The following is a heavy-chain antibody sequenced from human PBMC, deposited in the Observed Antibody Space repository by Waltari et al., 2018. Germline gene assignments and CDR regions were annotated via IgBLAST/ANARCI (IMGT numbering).Heavy chain of an antibody. Sequence: QLQLQESGPGLVKPSETLSLTCPASGGSISSSSYYWGWIRQPPGKGLEGIGSIYYSGSTYYNPSLKSRVTISVDTSKNQFSLKLSSVTAADTAVYYCARGIKQPILWWLEEGKPHWFDPWGQGTLVTVSS. CDR3: ARGIKQPILWWLEEGKPHWFDP. CDR2: IYYSGST. D-gene: IGHD2-21*01. CDR1: GGSISSSSYY. J-gene: IGHJ5*02. V-gene: IGHV4-39*07.